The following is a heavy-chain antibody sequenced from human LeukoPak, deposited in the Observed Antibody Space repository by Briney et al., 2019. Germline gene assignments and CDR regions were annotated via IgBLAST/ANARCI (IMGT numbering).Heavy chain of an antibody. J-gene: IGHJ4*02. Sequence: GGSLRLSCAASGFTVSGNYMTWIRQAPGKGLEWVSFISNSGDTIYYADSVKGRFTTSRDNAMSSLYLQMNSLRAEDTAVYYCGRGHWGLDYWGQGTLVTVSS. D-gene: IGHD7-27*01. CDR2: ISNSGDTI. CDR1: GFTVSGNY. CDR3: GRGHWGLDY. V-gene: IGHV3-11*04.